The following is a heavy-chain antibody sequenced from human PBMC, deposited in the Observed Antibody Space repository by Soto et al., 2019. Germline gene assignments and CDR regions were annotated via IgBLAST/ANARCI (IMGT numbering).Heavy chain of an antibody. Sequence: SVKVSCKASGGTSTIYTITWVRQAPGQGLAWMGRIVPMLGITNYARNFQGRVTFTADTSTGTAYMELSSLRFEDTAMYYCATEKYGARSVGVSYWGQGTLVTVDS. V-gene: IGHV1-69*04. J-gene: IGHJ4*02. CDR2: IVPMLGIT. CDR1: GGTSTIYT. D-gene: IGHD3-3*01. CDR3: ATEKYGARSVGVSY.